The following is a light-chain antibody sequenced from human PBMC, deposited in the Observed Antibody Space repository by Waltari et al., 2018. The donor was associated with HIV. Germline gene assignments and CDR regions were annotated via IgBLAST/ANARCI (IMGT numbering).Light chain of an antibody. Sequence: QSALTHPAPVSRSPAPSITPSCTATRRHVGRPNLTSWYQQHPGRAPKLIIYEVIKRPSGVSHRFSGAKSGNTASLTISALQAEDEADYYCCSFADTNTWVFGGGTKLTVL. V-gene: IGLV2-23*02. CDR1: RRHVGRPNL. J-gene: IGLJ3*02. CDR3: CSFADTNTWV. CDR2: EVI.